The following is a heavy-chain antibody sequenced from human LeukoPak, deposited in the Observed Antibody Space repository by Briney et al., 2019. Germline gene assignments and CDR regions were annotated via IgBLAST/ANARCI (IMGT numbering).Heavy chain of an antibody. CDR2: IYYSGST. J-gene: IGHJ4*02. CDR1: GGXISSYY. D-gene: IGHD1-26*01. Sequence: SETLSLTCTVSGGXISSYYCSWIRQPPGKGLEWIGYIYYSGSTNYNPSLKSRVTISVDTSKNQFSLKLSSVTAADTAVYYCARIVSGSYFYFDYWGQGTLVTVSS. CDR3: ARIVSGSYFYFDY. V-gene: IGHV4-59*01.